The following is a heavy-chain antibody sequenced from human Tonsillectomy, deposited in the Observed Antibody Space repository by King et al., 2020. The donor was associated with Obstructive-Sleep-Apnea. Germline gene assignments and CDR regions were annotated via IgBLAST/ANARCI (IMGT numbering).Heavy chain of an antibody. J-gene: IGHJ3*02. D-gene: IGHD5-18*01. CDR2: IYYSGST. Sequence: QLQESGPGLVKPSETLSLTCTVSGGSISSSSYYWGWIRQPPGKGLEWIGSIYYSGSTYYNPSLKSRVTISVDTSKNQFSLKLSSVTAADTAVYYCARGDRGYSYGSAFDIWGQGTMVTVSS. CDR1: GGSISSSSYY. V-gene: IGHV4-39*07. CDR3: ARGDRGYSYGSAFDI.